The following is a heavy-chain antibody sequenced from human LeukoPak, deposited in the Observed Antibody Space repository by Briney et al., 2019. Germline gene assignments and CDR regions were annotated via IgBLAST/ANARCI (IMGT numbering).Heavy chain of an antibody. J-gene: IGHJ4*02. V-gene: IGHV4-59*01. CDR3: ASGRKYTSGYRVPELGSGYSDY. Sequence: SETLSLTCTVSGGSISNYYWNWIRQPPGKGLEWIGYIYYSGTTNYNPSLKSRVSMSVDTSKNQFSLKLSSVTAADTAVYYCASGRKYTSGYRVPELGSGYSDYWGQGTLVTVSS. CDR1: GGSISNYY. D-gene: IGHD5-18*01. CDR2: IYYSGTT.